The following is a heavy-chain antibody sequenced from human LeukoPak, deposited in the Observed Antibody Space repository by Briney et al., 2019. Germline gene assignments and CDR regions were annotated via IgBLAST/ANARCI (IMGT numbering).Heavy chain of an antibody. V-gene: IGHV3-72*01. D-gene: IGHD1-1*01. J-gene: IGHJ6*04. CDR3: ARGPTGPTNYHYGMDV. CDR2: IRDKANSYTT. Sequence: GGSLRLSCAASGFTLSDHYMDWVRQAPGKGLEWVGRIRDKANSYTTQYAASVKGRFTISRDDSKKSLYLQMNSLETEDTAVYYCARGPTGPTNYHYGMDVWGKGTMVTVSS. CDR1: GFTLSDHY.